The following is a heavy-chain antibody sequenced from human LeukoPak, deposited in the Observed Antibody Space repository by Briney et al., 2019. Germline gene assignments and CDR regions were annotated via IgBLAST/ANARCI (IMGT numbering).Heavy chain of an antibody. CDR3: ARGSGLLGHWYFDL. CDR1: GFIFSSYW. J-gene: IGHJ2*01. D-gene: IGHD3-16*01. Sequence: GGSLRLSCAASGFIFSSYWMSWVRQAPGKGLEWVANIKQDGSEKYYVDSVKGRFTISRDNAKNSLYLQMNSLRAEDTAVYYCARGSGLLGHWYFDLWGRGTLVTVSS. CDR2: IKQDGSEK. V-gene: IGHV3-7*04.